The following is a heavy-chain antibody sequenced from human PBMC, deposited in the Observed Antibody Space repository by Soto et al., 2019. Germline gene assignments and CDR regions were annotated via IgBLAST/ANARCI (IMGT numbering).Heavy chain of an antibody. CDR2: IKSKTDGGTT. CDR1: GFTFSNAW. V-gene: IGHV3-15*07. D-gene: IGHD3-9*01. Sequence: GGSLRLSCAASGFTFSNAWMNWVRQAPGEGLEWVGRIKSKTDGGTTDYAAPVKGRFTISRDDSKNTPYLQMNSLKTEDTAVYYCTTAGGLGRYDILTGYYSGVDYWGQGTLVTVSS. CDR3: TTAGGLGRYDILTGYYSGVDY. J-gene: IGHJ4*02.